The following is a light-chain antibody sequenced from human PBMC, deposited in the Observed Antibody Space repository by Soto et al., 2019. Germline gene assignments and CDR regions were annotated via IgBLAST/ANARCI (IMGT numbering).Light chain of an antibody. V-gene: IGKV4-1*01. CDR1: QSVLYSSNNKNY. J-gene: IGKJ2*01. CDR2: WAS. Sequence: DIVMTQSPDSLAVSLGERATINCKSSQSVLYSSNNKNYLAWYQQKPGQPPKLLIYWASTRESGVPDRSSGTGSVTDFTLTISGPEVEYVAVYYCQQYYSTPHTFCQGTNLEFK. CDR3: QQYYSTPHT.